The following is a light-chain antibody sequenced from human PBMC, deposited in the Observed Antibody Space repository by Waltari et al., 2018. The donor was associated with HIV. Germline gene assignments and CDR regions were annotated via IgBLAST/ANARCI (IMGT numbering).Light chain of an antibody. J-gene: IGLJ1*01. CDR1: NSDIGSYNR. Sequence: QSALTQPLAVSGSPGQSVTISCTGTNSDIGSYNRVCWYQQTPGTAPKLVIYDVSSRPSAVLDRFSGSKSGNTAALTISGRQAEDEGDYYCSSYTTTTAHVFGTGTKVTVL. CDR3: SSYTTTTAHV. CDR2: DVS. V-gene: IGLV2-18*02.